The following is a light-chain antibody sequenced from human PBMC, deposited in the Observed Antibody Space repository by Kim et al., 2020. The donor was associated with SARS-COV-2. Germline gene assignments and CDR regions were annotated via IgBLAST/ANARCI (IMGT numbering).Light chain of an antibody. Sequence: DIQLTPSPSSLSASVGDRVTITCRASQSIKNYLNWYQQKPGKAPKLLIYGASNLQSGVPSRFSGGGSGTEFTLTISSLQPEDSATYYCQQTYSTFGQGTKLEI. CDR2: GAS. V-gene: IGKV1-39*01. CDR3: QQTYST. J-gene: IGKJ2*01. CDR1: QSIKNY.